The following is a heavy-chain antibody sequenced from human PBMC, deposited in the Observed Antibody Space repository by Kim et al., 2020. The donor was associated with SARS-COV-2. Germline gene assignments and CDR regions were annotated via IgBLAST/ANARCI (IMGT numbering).Heavy chain of an antibody. J-gene: IGHJ4*02. Sequence: ASVKVSCKASGYTFTSYDINWVRQATGQGLEWMGWMNPNSGNTGYAQKFKGRLTMTRKTSISTAYMELSSLRSEDTAVYYCARGLTGTLAHGCWGQGTLVTVSS. V-gene: IGHV1-8*01. CDR1: GYTFTSYD. CDR2: MNPNSGNT. D-gene: IGHD1-20*01. CDR3: ARGLTGTLAHGC.